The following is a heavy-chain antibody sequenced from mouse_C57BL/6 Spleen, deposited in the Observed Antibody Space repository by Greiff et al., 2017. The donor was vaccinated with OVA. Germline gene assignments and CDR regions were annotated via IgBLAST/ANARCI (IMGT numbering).Heavy chain of an antibody. D-gene: IGHD2-3*01. J-gene: IGHJ1*03. V-gene: IGHV3-6*01. Sequence: EVKLMESGPGLVKPSQSLSLTCSVTGYSITSGYYWNWIRQFPGNKLEWMGYISYDGSNNYNPSLKNRISITRDTSKNQFFLKLNSVTTEDTATYYCARGEDGYPYWYFDVWGTGTTVTVSS. CDR2: ISYDGSN. CDR1: GYSITSGYY. CDR3: ARGEDGYPYWYFDV.